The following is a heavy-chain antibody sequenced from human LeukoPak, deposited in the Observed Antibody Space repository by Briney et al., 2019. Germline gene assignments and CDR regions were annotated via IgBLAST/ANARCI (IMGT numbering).Heavy chain of an antibody. J-gene: IGHJ4*02. CDR2: IVVGSGYT. Sequence: SVKVSCKASGFTFSSPTIEWVRQARGQRLEWIGWIVVGSGYTSYAQKFQERVSITRDMSTSTAYMELRSLRSDDTAVYYCARGKVRVWSYFDYWGQGTLVTVSS. D-gene: IGHD3-10*01. CDR3: ARGKVRVWSYFDY. V-gene: IGHV1-58*02. CDR1: GFTFSSPT.